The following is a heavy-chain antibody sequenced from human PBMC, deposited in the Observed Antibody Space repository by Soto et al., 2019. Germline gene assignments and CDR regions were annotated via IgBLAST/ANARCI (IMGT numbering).Heavy chain of an antibody. CDR1: GGSISSSSYY. CDR3: ARGVSTYFVY. D-gene: IGHD3-10*01. J-gene: IGHJ4*02. Sequence: QLQLQESGPGLVKPSETLSLTCTVSGGSISSSSYYWGWIRQPPGKGLEWIGSIYYSGSTYYNPSLVSRVTISVDTSKNQFSLKLSAVTAADTAVYYCARGVSTYFVYWGQGTLVTVSS. V-gene: IGHV4-39*01. CDR2: IYYSGST.